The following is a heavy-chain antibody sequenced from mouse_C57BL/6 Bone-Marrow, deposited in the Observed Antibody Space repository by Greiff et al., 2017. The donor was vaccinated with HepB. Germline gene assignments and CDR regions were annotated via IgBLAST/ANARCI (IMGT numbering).Heavy chain of an antibody. CDR2: IYSGNSDT. J-gene: IGHJ3*01. CDR1: GYTFTSYW. Sequence: EVQLQQSGTVMARPGASVKMSCKTSGYTFTSYWMHWVKQRPGQGLEWIGAIYSGNSDTSYNQKFKGKAKLTAVTSASTAYMELSSLTNEDSAVYYCTIHDGSSYVWFAYWGQGTLVTVSA. V-gene: IGHV1-5*01. CDR3: TIHDGSSYVWFAY. D-gene: IGHD1-1*01.